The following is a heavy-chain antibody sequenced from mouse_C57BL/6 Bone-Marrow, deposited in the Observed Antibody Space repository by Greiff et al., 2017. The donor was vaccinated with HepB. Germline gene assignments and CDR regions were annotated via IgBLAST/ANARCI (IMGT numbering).Heavy chain of an antibody. CDR1: GYTFTDYE. CDR2: IDPETGGT. Sequence: QVQLKESGAELVRPGASVTLSCKASGYTFTDYEMHWVKQTPVHGLEWIGAIDPETGGTAYNQKFKGKAILTADKSSSTAYMELRSLTSKDSDVYYCTRSDDGYYRYWFAYWGQGTLVTVSA. V-gene: IGHV1-15*01. D-gene: IGHD2-3*01. J-gene: IGHJ3*01. CDR3: TRSDDGYYRYWFAY.